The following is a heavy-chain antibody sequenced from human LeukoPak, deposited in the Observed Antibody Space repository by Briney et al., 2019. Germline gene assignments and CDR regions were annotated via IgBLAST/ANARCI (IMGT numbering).Heavy chain of an antibody. CDR1: GFTFSTYA. CDR3: AKDWGVAASATYYFDY. J-gene: IGHJ4*02. CDR2: ISYDGKNK. D-gene: IGHD6-13*01. V-gene: IGHV3-30*09. Sequence: GGSLRLSCAASGFTFSTYAMHWVRQAPGKGLEWVAVISYDGKNKFYADSVKGRFDISRDNFKSTLFLQMNSLKAEDTAVYSCAKDWGVAASATYYFDYWGQGSLVTVSS.